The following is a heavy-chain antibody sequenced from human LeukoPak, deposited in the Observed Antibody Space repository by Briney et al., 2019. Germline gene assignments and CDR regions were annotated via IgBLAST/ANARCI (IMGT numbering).Heavy chain of an antibody. J-gene: IGHJ4*02. CDR1: GYSFTSHG. V-gene: IGHV1-18*01. CDR3: ARGGWTTGMDY. CDR2: ISGYNGNT. Sequence: ASVKVSCKPSGYSFTSHGISWVRQAPGQGLEWMGWISGYNGNTNYAQKFQGRVTMTTDASTRTAHMEVRGLRSDDTAVYSCARGGWTTGMDYWGQGTLVTVSS. D-gene: IGHD1-14*01.